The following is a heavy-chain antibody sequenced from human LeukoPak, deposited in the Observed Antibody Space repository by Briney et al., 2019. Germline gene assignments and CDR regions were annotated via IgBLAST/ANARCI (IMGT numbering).Heavy chain of an antibody. CDR2: IDPSDSYA. V-gene: IGHV5-10-1*01. Sequence: PGESLKISCKGSGYSFTNYWISWVRQMPGKGLEWMGKIDPSDSYANYSPSFQGHVTISADNSITTSYLQWGSLKSSDTAMYYCARDYYDSSGSDAFDIWGQGTMVTVYS. D-gene: IGHD3-22*01. CDR1: GYSFTNYW. CDR3: ARDYYDSSGSDAFDI. J-gene: IGHJ3*02.